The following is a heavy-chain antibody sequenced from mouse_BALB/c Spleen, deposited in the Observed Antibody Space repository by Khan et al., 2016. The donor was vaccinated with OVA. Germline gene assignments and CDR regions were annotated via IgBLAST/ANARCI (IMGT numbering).Heavy chain of an antibody. CDR2: IFPGTGTT. CDR3: ARGYCGNYEFAY. D-gene: IGHD2-1*01. V-gene: IGHV1S132*01. CDR1: GYTFTSYW. J-gene: IGHJ3*01. Sequence: QVQLQQSGTELVKPGASVKLSCKTSGYTFTSYWIQWVKQRPGQGLEWIGQIFPGTGTTYYNENFKGKATLTIDTSSTTAYMQLSSLTSEDSAVYFCARGYCGNYEFAYWGQGTLVTVSA.